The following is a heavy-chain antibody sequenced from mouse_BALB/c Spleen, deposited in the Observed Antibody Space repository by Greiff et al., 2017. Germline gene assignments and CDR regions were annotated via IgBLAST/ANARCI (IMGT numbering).Heavy chain of an antibody. D-gene: IGHD1-2*01. Sequence: QVQLKQSGPGLVQPSQSLSITCTVSGFSLTSYGVHWVRQSPGKGLEWLGVIWSGGSTDYNAAFISRLSISKDNSKSQVFFKMNSLQANDTAIYYCARGAQSFHYYGVLWGQGTLVTVSA. CDR1: GFSLTSYG. J-gene: IGHJ3*01. CDR3: ARGAQSFHYYGVL. V-gene: IGHV2-2*02. CDR2: IWSGGST.